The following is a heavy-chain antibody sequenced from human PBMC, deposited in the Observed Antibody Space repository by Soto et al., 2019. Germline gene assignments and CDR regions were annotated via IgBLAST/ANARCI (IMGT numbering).Heavy chain of an antibody. Sequence: GGSVRLSCAACGLNFSSYGMHWVRQAPGKGLEWVAVIWYDGSNKYYADSVKGRFTISRDNSKNTLYLQMNSLRAEDTAVYYCARSTTTLFDYWGQGTLVTVSS. CDR3: ARSTTTLFDY. J-gene: IGHJ4*02. CDR2: IWYDGSNK. D-gene: IGHD1-26*01. V-gene: IGHV3-33*01. CDR1: GLNFSSYG.